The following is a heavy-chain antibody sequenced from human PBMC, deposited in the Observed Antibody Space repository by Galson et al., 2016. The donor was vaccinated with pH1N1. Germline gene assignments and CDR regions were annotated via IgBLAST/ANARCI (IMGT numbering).Heavy chain of an antibody. CDR1: GYSFSTYW. Sequence: QSGAEVKKPGESLKISCKGTGYSFSTYWIAWVRQMPGEGLEWMGIIYPGDSDTRYSPSFQGQVTISADKSISAAYLQWSSLQASDTAMYFCARLGIPATIDYHYYLDVWGKGTTFTVSS. CDR3: ARLGIPATIDYHYYLDV. V-gene: IGHV5-51*01. J-gene: IGHJ6*03. CDR2: IYPGDSDT. D-gene: IGHD2-2*01.